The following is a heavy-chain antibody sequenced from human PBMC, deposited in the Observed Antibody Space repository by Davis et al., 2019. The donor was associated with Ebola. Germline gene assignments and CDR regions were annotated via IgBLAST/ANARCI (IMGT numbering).Heavy chain of an antibody. CDR2: ISSDGSII. CDR1: GFTFSDYY. J-gene: IGHJ4*02. D-gene: IGHD7-27*01. CDR3: ARRWGSDY. V-gene: IGHV3-11*04. Sequence: GESLRISCAASGFTFSDYYMSWIRQAPGKGLEWVSYISSDGSIIDYADSVQGRFTVSRDNVKKSLYLQMNSLRAEDTAVYYCARRWGSDYWGQGTLVTVSS.